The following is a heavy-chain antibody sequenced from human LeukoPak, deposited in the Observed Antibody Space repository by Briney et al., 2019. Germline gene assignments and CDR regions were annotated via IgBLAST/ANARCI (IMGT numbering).Heavy chain of an antibody. CDR2: ISWNSGSI. CDR3: AKDPNMRAAAGGTTDY. J-gene: IGHJ4*02. Sequence: GRSLTLSCAASGFPFDDYAMHWVRQAPGKGLEWVSGISWNSGSIGYADSVKGRFTISRDNAKNSLYLQMNSLRAEDTALYYCAKDPNMRAAAGGTTDYWGQGTLVTVSS. V-gene: IGHV3-9*01. CDR1: GFPFDDYA. D-gene: IGHD6-13*01.